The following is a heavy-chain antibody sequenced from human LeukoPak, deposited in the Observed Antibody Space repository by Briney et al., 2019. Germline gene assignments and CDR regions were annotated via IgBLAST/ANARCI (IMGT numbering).Heavy chain of an antibody. CDR1: GGSISSGSYY. D-gene: IGHD1-1*01. J-gene: IGHJ3*02. CDR2: IYTSGST. V-gene: IGHV4-61*02. Sequence: SETLSLTCTVSGGSISSGSYYWSWIRQPAGKGLEWIGRIYTSGSTNYNPSLKSRVTISVDTSKNQFSLKLSSVTAADTAVYYCARDGTVGYDTDAFDIWGQGTMVTVSS. CDR3: ARDGTVGYDTDAFDI.